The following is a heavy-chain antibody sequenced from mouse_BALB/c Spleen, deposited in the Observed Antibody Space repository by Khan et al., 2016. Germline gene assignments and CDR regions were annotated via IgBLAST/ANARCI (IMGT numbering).Heavy chain of an antibody. CDR2: IWGDGST. CDR3: ARDGWGYYAMDY. V-gene: IGHV2-6-7*01. J-gene: IGHJ4*01. D-gene: IGHD2-2*01. CDR1: GFSIIAYG. Sequence: VQPQESGPGLVAPSQSLSITCTVSGFSIIAYGVNWVRQPPGKGLEWLGMIWGDGSTDYNSALKSRLNITKDNSKSQVFLKMNSLQTDDTAKYYCARDGWGYYAMDYWGQGTSVTVSS.